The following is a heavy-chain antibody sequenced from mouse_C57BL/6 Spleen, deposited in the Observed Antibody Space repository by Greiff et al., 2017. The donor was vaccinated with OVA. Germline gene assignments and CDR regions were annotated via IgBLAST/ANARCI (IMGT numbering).Heavy chain of an antibody. CDR1: GYTFTDYN. J-gene: IGHJ1*03. CDR2: INPNNGGT. Sequence: VQLKESGPELVKPGASVKIPCKASGYTFTDYNMDWVKQSHGESLEWIGDINPNNGGTIYNQKFKGKATLTVDKSSSTAYMELRSLTSEDTAVYYCALVIYYGSSPYWYFDVWGTGTTVTASS. V-gene: IGHV1-18*01. D-gene: IGHD1-1*01. CDR3: ALVIYYGSSPYWYFDV.